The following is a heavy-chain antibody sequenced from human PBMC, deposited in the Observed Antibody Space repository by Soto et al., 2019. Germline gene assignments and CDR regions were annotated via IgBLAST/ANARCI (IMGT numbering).Heavy chain of an antibody. Sequence: QLQLQESGPGLVKPSETLSLTCTVSGGSISSSSYYWGWIRQPPGKGLEWIGSIYYSGSTYYNPSLKSRVTISVDTSKNQFSLKLSSVTAADTAVYYCARPLLGGSSWARPGDYWGQGTLVTVSS. V-gene: IGHV4-39*01. D-gene: IGHD6-13*01. J-gene: IGHJ4*02. CDR1: GGSISSSSYY. CDR3: ARPLLGGSSWARPGDY. CDR2: IYYSGST.